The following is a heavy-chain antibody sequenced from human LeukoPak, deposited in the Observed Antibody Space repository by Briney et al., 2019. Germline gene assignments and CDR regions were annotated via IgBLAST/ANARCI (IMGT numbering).Heavy chain of an antibody. Sequence: SETLSLTCTVSGGSISSSSYYWGWIRQPPGKGLEWIGSIYYSGSTYYNPSLKSRVTISVDTSKNQFSPKLSSVTAADTAVYYCASRSSIAVAGFDYWGQGTLVTVSS. CDR3: ASRSSIAVAGFDY. CDR2: IYYSGST. D-gene: IGHD6-19*01. J-gene: IGHJ4*02. CDR1: GGSISSSSYY. V-gene: IGHV4-39*07.